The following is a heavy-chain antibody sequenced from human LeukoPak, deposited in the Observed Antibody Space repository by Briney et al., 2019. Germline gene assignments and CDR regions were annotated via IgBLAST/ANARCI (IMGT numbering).Heavy chain of an antibody. J-gene: IGHJ4*02. CDR3: ATGNYYDSRGYYTFGH. D-gene: IGHD3-22*01. CDR1: GFNFNKYW. CDR2: INGDGTTT. Sequence: GGSLRLSCVASGFNFNKYWMHWVRQAPGKGLVWVSRINGDGTTTSYADSVKGGFTMSRDNAKNTLYLQMSGLRAEDTAVYYCATGNYYDSRGYYTFGHWGQGTLVTVSS. V-gene: IGHV3-74*01.